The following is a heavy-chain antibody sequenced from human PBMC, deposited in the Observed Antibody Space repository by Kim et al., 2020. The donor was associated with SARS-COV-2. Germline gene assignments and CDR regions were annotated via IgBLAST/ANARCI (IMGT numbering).Heavy chain of an antibody. Sequence: GGSLRLSCAASGFSFSNAWMNWVRQAPGKGLEWVGRIKSKTEGGTTDYAAPVKGRFTISRDDSKNTLFLQVNSLKIEDTAVYYCTTETRRIVAPVIGGDFDYWGQGTLVTVSS. D-gene: IGHD6-13*01. CDR2: IKSKTEGGTT. V-gene: IGHV3-15*01. CDR3: TTETRRIVAPVIGGDFDY. CDR1: GFSFSNAW. J-gene: IGHJ4*02.